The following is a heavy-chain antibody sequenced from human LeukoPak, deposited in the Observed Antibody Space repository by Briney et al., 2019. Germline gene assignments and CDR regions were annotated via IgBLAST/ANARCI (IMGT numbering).Heavy chain of an antibody. V-gene: IGHV3-33*01. CDR1: GFTFSSYG. Sequence: PGGSLRLSCAASGFTFSSYGMHWVRQAPGKGLEWVAVIWYDGSNKYYADSVKGRFTISRDNSKNTLYLQMNSLRAEDTAVYYCARPLYDYVWGSYRGSLNYWGQGTLVTVSS. J-gene: IGHJ4*02. CDR2: IWYDGSNK. CDR3: ARPLYDYVWGSYRGSLNY. D-gene: IGHD3-16*02.